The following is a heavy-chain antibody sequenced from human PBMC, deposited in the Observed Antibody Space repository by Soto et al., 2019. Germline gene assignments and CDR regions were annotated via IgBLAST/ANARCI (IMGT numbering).Heavy chain of an antibody. D-gene: IGHD6-19*01. CDR3: ARRRYSSGRQYFQH. Sequence: PSETLSLTCAVYGGSFSGYYWSWIRQPPGKGLEWIGEINHSGSTNYNPSLKSRVTISVDTSKNQFSLKLSSVTAADTAVCYCARRRYSSGRQYFQHWGQGTLVTVSS. CDR2: INHSGST. V-gene: IGHV4-34*01. J-gene: IGHJ1*01. CDR1: GGSFSGYY.